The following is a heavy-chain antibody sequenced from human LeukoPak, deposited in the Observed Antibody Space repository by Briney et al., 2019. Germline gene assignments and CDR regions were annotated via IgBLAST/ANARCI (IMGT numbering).Heavy chain of an antibody. J-gene: IGHJ6*03. CDR3: ASHLSYYDFWSGYPLAYMDV. D-gene: IGHD3-3*01. Sequence: GGSLRLSCAASGFTFSTYWMSWVRQAPGKGLEWVANINQDGSEKYYVDSVKGRFTISRDNAKNSLYLQMNSLRAEDTAVYYCASHLSYYDFWSGYPLAYMDVRGKGTTVTVSS. V-gene: IGHV3-7*01. CDR1: GFTFSTYW. CDR2: INQDGSEK.